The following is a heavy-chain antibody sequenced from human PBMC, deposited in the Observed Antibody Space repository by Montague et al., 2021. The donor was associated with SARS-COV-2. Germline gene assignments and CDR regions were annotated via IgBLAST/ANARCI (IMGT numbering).Heavy chain of an antibody. V-gene: IGHV4-34*01. CDR2: INHSGST. Sequence: SETLSLTCAVYGGSFSGYYWSWIRQPPGKGLEWIGEINHSGSTNYNPSLKSRVTISVDTSKNQFSLKLSSVTAADTAVYYCARGDIVVVPAALGIAFYYYYDMDVWGKGTTVTVSS. CDR1: GGSFSGYY. D-gene: IGHD2-2*01. J-gene: IGHJ6*03. CDR3: ARGDIVVVPAALGIAFYYYYDMDV.